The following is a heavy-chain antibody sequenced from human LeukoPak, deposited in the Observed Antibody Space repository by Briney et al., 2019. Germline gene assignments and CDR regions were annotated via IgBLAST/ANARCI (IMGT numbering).Heavy chain of an antibody. V-gene: IGHV3-30*18. J-gene: IGHJ5*02. Sequence: PGGSLRLSCAASGFTFSSYGMHWVRQAPGKGLEWVAVISYDGSSKYYADSVKGRFTISRDNSKNTLYLQMNSLRAEDTAVYYCAKDSVSVLRFLEWLLPPNWFDPWGQGTLVTVSS. CDR1: GFTFSSYG. D-gene: IGHD3-3*01. CDR3: AKDSVSVLRFLEWLLPPNWFDP. CDR2: ISYDGSSK.